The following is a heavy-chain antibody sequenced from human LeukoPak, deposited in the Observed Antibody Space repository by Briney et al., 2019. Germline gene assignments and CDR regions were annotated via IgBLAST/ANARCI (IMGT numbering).Heavy chain of an antibody. V-gene: IGHV3-23*01. D-gene: IGHD3-16*01. CDR2: ISDSGHDT. CDR3: ATGEYYFDF. J-gene: IGHJ4*02. CDR1: GFNFNTSG. Sequence: PGGSLRLSCAASGFNFNTSGMHWVRQAPGKGLEWVSTISDSGHDTSYADSVKGRSTISRDNSKNTLYLQMSSLRAEDTALYYCATGEYYFDFWGQGTLVTVSS.